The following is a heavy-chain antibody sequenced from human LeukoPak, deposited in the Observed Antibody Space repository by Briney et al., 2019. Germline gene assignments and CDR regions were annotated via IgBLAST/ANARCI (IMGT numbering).Heavy chain of an antibody. Sequence: GGSLRLSCAASGFIFYDYDMNWVRQAPGKGLECVSHINWNGNTIGYGDSVRGRFTISRDNAKNSLYLQMNSLRAEDTAFYYCARGLMGGYPYFENWGQGTLVTVSS. CDR1: GFIFYDYD. CDR3: ARGLMGGYPYFEN. J-gene: IGHJ4*02. CDR2: INWNGNTI. D-gene: IGHD3-22*01. V-gene: IGHV3-20*04.